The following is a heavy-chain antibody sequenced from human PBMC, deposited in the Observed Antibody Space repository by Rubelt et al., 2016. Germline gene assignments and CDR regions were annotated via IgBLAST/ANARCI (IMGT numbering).Heavy chain of an antibody. D-gene: IGHD3-10*01. CDR3: ATDLGYYYGGMAFDI. Sequence: HWVRQAPGQRLEWMGWINAGNGNTKYSQKFQGRVTITRDTSTDTAYMELSSLRSEDTAVYYCATDLGYYYGGMAFDIWGQGTMVTVSS. J-gene: IGHJ3*02. V-gene: IGHV1-3*01. CDR2: INAGNGNT.